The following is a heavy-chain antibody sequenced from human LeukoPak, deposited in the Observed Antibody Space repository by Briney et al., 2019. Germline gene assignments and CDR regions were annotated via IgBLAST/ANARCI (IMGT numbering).Heavy chain of an antibody. Sequence: SQTLSLTCAVSGGSISSGGYSWSWIRQPPGKGLEWIGYIYHSWTTYYNPALKSRVTISVDRSKNQFSLKLNSVTAADTAVYYCARVREYYYGSGSLYYFDYWGQGTLVTVSS. V-gene: IGHV4-30-2*01. J-gene: IGHJ4*02. CDR3: ARVREYYYGSGSLYYFDY. CDR2: IYHSWTT. CDR1: GGSISSGGYS. D-gene: IGHD3-10*01.